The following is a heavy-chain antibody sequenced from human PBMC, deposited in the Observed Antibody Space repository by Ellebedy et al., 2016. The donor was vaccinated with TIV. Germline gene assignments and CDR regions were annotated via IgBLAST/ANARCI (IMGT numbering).Heavy chain of an antibody. D-gene: IGHD3-3*01. J-gene: IGHJ3*02. CDR3: ARQKTDSGSFLCDI. CDR2: VYYSGST. Sequence: SKTLSLTCTVSGGSISSDDYYWSWIRQPPGKGLEWIGYVYYSGSTYYNPSLKSRVTISGDTSKNQFSLHLSSVTAADTAVYYCARQKTDSGSFLCDIWGQGTLVTVSS. V-gene: IGHV4-30-4*01. CDR1: GGSISSDDYY.